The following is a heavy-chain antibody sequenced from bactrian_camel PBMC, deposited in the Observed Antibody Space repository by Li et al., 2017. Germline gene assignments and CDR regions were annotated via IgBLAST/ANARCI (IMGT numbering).Heavy chain of an antibody. V-gene: IGHV3S1*01. CDR2: IDVAPEIT. Sequence: VQLVESGGGSVQAGGSLRLSCVLSGYTYVRYCMGWFRQGPGRKREGVAGIDVAPEITCYDDSVKGRFTISHNGARNMVFLQMNNLTSEDTAMYYCATEERSLIGEPCKNAQMTRPMDYWGKGTQVTVS. D-gene: IGHD1*01. CDR1: GYTYVRYC. J-gene: IGHJ7*01.